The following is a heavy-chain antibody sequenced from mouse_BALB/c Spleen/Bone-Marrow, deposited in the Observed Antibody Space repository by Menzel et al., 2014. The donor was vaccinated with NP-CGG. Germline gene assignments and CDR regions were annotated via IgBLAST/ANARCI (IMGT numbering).Heavy chain of an antibody. CDR3: ALYYYGSSGFAY. J-gene: IGHJ3*01. CDR2: IDPANGNT. D-gene: IGHD1-1*01. Sequence: VQLQQSGAELVKPGASVKLSCTASGFNIKDIYMHWVKQRPEQGLEWIGRIDPANGNTKYDPKFQGKATITADTSSNTAYLQLSSLTSEDTAVYYCALYYYGSSGFAYWGQGTLVTVSA. CDR1: GFNIKDIY. V-gene: IGHV14-3*02.